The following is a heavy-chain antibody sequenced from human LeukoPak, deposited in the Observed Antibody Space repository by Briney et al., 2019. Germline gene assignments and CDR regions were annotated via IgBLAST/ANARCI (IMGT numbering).Heavy chain of an antibody. Sequence: SQTLSLTCAISGDSVSSNNGAWNWIRQSPSRGLEWLGRTYYRSKWYNDYAVPMKGRISINPDTSKNQFSLQVNSVTPEDTAIYYCARDLGTSGWYTFDYWGPGTLVTVSS. CDR2: TYYRSKWYN. D-gene: IGHD6-19*01. J-gene: IGHJ4*02. CDR3: ARDLGTSGWYTFDY. CDR1: GDSVSSNNGA. V-gene: IGHV6-1*01.